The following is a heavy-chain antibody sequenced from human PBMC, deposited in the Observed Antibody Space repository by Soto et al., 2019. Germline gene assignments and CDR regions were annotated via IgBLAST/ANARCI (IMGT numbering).Heavy chain of an antibody. J-gene: IGHJ3*02. Sequence: SVKVSCKASGGTLSSYIISWVRQSPGQGLEWMGRIIPILGIANYAQKFQGRVTITADKSTSTAYMELSSLRSEDTAVYYCARDRQYCSSTSCYDGYAFDIWGQGTMVTVSS. D-gene: IGHD2-2*01. CDR2: IIPILGIA. V-gene: IGHV1-69*04. CDR1: GGTLSSYI. CDR3: ARDRQYCSSTSCYDGYAFDI.